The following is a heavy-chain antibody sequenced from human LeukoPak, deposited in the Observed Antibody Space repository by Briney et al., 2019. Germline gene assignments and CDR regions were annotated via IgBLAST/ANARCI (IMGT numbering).Heavy chain of an antibody. CDR3: ASRKLGNDY. CDR1: GGSVSDYY. D-gene: IGHD7-27*01. Sequence: PSDPLSLMCTISGGSVSDYYWSWLRQSPGKGLEWIGYIYHTGSPSYSPSLKSRVTISEDTSQNQFSLTMSSVTAADPGVNYRASRKLGNDYWSQGTLVTVSS. J-gene: IGHJ4*01. CDR2: IYHTGSP. V-gene: IGHV4-59*02.